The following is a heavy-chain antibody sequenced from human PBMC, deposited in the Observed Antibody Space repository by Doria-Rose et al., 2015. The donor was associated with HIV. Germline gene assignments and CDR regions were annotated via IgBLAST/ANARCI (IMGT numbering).Heavy chain of an antibody. CDR3: ATGVTLDY. J-gene: IGHJ4*02. CDR2: ISSTSAYI. D-gene: IGHD3-10*01. Sequence: EVQLVESGGGLVRPGGSLRLSCATSGFTFSSHRINWVRQAPGKGLEWVPSISSTSAYINYADSVRGRFTISRDNARNSLYLQMDSLRAEDTAIYYCATGVTLDYWGQGTLVTVSS. CDR1: GFTFSSHR. V-gene: IGHV3-21*01.